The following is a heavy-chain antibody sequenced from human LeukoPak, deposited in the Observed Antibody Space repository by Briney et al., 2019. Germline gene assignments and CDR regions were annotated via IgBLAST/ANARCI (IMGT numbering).Heavy chain of an antibody. D-gene: IGHD3-22*01. CDR1: GFTFSNHW. CDR3: AKGNGGYYYDSTGYRDGYFDY. V-gene: IGHV3-7*01. CDR2: IKRDGSEK. Sequence: PGGSLRLSCAASGFTFSNHWMNWVRQAPGKGLEWVANIKRDGSEKYYVDSVKGRFTISRDNAKNSLYLQMNSLRGEDTAVYYCAKGNGGYYYDSTGYRDGYFDYWGQGALVTVSS. J-gene: IGHJ4*02.